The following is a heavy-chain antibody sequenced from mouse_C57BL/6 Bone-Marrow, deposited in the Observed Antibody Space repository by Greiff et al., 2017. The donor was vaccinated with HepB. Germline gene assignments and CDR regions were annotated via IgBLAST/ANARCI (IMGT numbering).Heavy chain of an antibody. J-gene: IGHJ4*01. CDR3: ARGDGSHYYAMDY. V-gene: IGHV5-4*03. Sequence: EVMLVESGGGLVKPGGSLKLSCAASGFTFSSYAMSWVRQTPEKRLEWVATISDGGSYTYYPDNVKGRFTISRDNAKNNLYLQMSNLKSEDTAMYYCARGDGSHYYAMDYWGQGTSVTVSS. D-gene: IGHD2-3*01. CDR2: ISDGGSYT. CDR1: GFTFSSYA.